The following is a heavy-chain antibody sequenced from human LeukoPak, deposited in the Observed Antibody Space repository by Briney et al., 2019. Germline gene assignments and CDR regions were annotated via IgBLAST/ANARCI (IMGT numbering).Heavy chain of an antibody. CDR2: INHSGST. Sequence: TSDTLSLTCAVYGGSFSGYYWSWIRQPPGKGLEWIGEINHSGSTNYNPSLKSRVTISVDTSKNQFSLKLSSVTAADTAVYYCAREVTQGSIAGAGIDYWGQGTLVTVSS. CDR1: GGSFSGYY. V-gene: IGHV4-34*01. CDR3: AREVTQGSIAGAGIDY. J-gene: IGHJ4*02. D-gene: IGHD6-13*01.